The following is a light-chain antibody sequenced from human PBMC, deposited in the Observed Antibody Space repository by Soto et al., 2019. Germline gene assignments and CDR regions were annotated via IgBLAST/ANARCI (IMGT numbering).Light chain of an antibody. V-gene: IGKV3-20*01. Sequence: EIVLTQSPGTLSWSPGERATLSCRASQSVTSNKLAWYQQKPGQAPRFLIYDASNRATGIPDRFSGSGSGTDFTLTIARLEPEDFAVYFCQQFGTFPVTFGQGTKLEI. J-gene: IGKJ2*01. CDR1: QSVTSNK. CDR2: DAS. CDR3: QQFGTFPVT.